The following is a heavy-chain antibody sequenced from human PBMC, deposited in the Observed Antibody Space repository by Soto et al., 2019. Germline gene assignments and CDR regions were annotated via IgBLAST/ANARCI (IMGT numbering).Heavy chain of an antibody. Sequence: ASVKVSCKASGYTFTIYVSSWVRQAPGQGLEWMGWISAYNGNTNYAQKLQGRVTMTTDTSTSTAYMELRSLRSDDMAVYYCARVGIGDYAFDIWGQGTMVTVSS. J-gene: IGHJ3*02. D-gene: IGHD4-17*01. V-gene: IGHV1-18*03. CDR1: GYTFTIYV. CDR3: ARVGIGDYAFDI. CDR2: ISAYNGNT.